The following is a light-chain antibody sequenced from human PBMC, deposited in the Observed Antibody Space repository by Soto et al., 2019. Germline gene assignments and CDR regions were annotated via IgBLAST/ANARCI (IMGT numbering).Light chain of an antibody. J-gene: IGLJ1*01. CDR2: EVS. Sequence: QSALTQPASVSGSPGQSITISCTGTSSDVGSYNLISWYQQHPGKAPTPMIYEVSKRPSGVSNRFSGSKSGNTASLTISGLQAEDEADYYCCSDAGSSTPYVFGTGTKLTVL. CDR3: CSDAGSSTPYV. CDR1: SSDVGSYNL. V-gene: IGLV2-23*02.